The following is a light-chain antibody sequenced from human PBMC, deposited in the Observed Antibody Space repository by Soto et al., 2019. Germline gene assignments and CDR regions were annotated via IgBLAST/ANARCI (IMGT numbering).Light chain of an antibody. J-gene: IGKJ2*01. CDR1: QSLSSW. V-gene: IGKV1-5*03. CDR2: KAS. CDR3: QQSNSFPYT. Sequence: DIQMTQSPSTLSASVGDRVTITCRASQSLSSWLAWYQQKPGKAPKLLIYKASSLESGVPSRFSGSGSGTEFTLTISSLPPDDFATYYCQQSNSFPYTFGQGTKLEI.